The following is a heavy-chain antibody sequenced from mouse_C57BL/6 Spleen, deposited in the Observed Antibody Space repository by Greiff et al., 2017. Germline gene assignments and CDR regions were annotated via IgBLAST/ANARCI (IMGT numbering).Heavy chain of an antibody. CDR3: ARGEGYDYAWFAY. J-gene: IGHJ3*01. Sequence: QVQLQQPGTELVKPGASVKLSCKASGYTFTSYWMHWVKQRPGQGLVWIGNINPSNGGTNYNEKFKSKATLTVDKSSSTAYMQLSSLTSEDSAVYYCARGEGYDYAWFAYWGQGTLVTVSA. D-gene: IGHD2-4*01. V-gene: IGHV1-53*01. CDR2: INPSNGGT. CDR1: GYTFTSYW.